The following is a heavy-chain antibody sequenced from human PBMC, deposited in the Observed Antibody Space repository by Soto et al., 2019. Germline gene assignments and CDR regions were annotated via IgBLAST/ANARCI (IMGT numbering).Heavy chain of an antibody. V-gene: IGHV1-2*02. J-gene: IGHJ6*02. D-gene: IGHD2-2*02. CDR2: INPNSGGT. CDR3: ARAYCSSTSCYTRGYYYYSGMDV. CDR1: GYTFTGYY. Sequence: ASVKVSCKASGYTFTGYYMHWVRQAPGQGLEWMGWINPNSGGTNYAQKFQGRVTMTRDTSISTAYMELSRLRSDDTAVYYCARAYCSSTSCYTRGYYYYSGMDVWGQGTTVTVSS.